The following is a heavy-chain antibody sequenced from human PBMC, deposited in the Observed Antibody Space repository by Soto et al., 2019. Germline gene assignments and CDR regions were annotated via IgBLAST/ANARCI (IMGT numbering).Heavy chain of an antibody. CDR3: ARGVVVAATHFDY. Sequence: PSETLSLTCTVSGGSISSYYWSWIRQPPGKGLEWIGYIYYSGSTNYNPSLKSRVTISVDTSKNQFSLKLSSVTAADTAVYYCARGVVVAATHFDYWGQGTLVTVSS. CDR2: IYYSGST. V-gene: IGHV4-59*01. CDR1: GGSISSYY. D-gene: IGHD2-15*01. J-gene: IGHJ4*02.